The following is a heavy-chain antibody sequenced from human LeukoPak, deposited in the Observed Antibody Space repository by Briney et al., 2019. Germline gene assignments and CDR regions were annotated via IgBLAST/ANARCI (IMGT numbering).Heavy chain of an antibody. D-gene: IGHD3-9*01. CDR3: ARDKTEGDILTGSVGFDP. Sequence: ASVKVSCKASGYTFTSYDINWVRQATGQGLEWMGWMNPNSGNTGYAQKFQGRVTMTRNTSISTAYMELSSLRSEDTAVYYCARDKTEGDILTGSVGFDPWGQGTLVTVSS. J-gene: IGHJ5*02. CDR1: GYTFTSYD. CDR2: MNPNSGNT. V-gene: IGHV1-8*01.